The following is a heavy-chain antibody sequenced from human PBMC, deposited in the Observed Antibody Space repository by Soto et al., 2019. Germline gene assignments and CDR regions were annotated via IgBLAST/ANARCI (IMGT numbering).Heavy chain of an antibody. D-gene: IGHD2-2*01. CDR2: IIPISETT. J-gene: IGHJ6*02. Sequence: QVQLVQSGAEVKKPGSSVKVSCKASGGTFSSYAISCVRQAPGQGLEWMGGIIPISETTNYAQKFQGRVTITADESKSTAYMELSSLRSEDTAVYYCARSQGSSTSLEIYYYYYYGMDVWGQGTTVIVSS. CDR1: GGTFSSYA. V-gene: IGHV1-69*01. CDR3: ARSQGSSTSLEIYYYYYYGMDV.